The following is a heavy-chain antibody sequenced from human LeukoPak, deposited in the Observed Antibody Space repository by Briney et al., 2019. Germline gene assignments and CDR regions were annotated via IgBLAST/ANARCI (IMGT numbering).Heavy chain of an antibody. Sequence: SETLSLTCSVSGDSISGYYWSWIRQPPGKGLEWIGYIYYSGSTNYNPSLKSRVTMSVDTSKNQFSLKVNSVTAAGTAVYYCARLRNRYDTSGYYPFDYWGQGTLVTVSS. D-gene: IGHD3-22*01. CDR2: IYYSGST. CDR3: ARLRNRYDTSGYYPFDY. J-gene: IGHJ4*02. CDR1: GDSISGYY. V-gene: IGHV4-59*08.